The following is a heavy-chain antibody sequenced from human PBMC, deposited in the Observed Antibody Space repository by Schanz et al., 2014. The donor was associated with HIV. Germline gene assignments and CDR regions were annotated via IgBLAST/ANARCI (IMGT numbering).Heavy chain of an antibody. CDR3: AKGFSGYYSEDYFDY. V-gene: IGHV3-21*04. Sequence: EVQLLESGGGLVQPGGSLRLSCAASGFTLSGFWMSWVRQAPGKGLEWVSSISSSSGYIRYADSVRGRFTVSRDNAKNSLYLQMNSLRVEDTALYYCAKGFSGYYSEDYFDYWGQGTQVTVSS. CDR2: ISSSSGYI. D-gene: IGHD3-22*01. J-gene: IGHJ4*02. CDR1: GFTLSGFW.